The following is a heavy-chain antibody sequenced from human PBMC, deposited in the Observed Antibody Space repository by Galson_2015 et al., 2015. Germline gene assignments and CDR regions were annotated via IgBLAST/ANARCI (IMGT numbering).Heavy chain of an antibody. CDR2: IISSGSTI. CDR1: GFTFSSYG. V-gene: IGHV3-48*01. J-gene: IGHJ4*02. Sequence: SLRLSCAASGFTFSSYGMNWVRQAPGKGLEWVSYIISSGSTIYYADSVKGRFTISRDSAKNSLYLQMNSLRAEDTAVYYCAREPYCSGGSCYGFDYWGQGTLVTVSS. D-gene: IGHD2-15*01. CDR3: AREPYCSGGSCYGFDY.